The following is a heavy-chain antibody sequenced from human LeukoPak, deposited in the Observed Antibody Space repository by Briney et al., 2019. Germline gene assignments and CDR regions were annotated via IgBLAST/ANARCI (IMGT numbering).Heavy chain of an antibody. J-gene: IGHJ6*02. CDR3: ARGSLWFGQLSVQGMDV. CDR2: ISYDGSNK. CDR1: GFTFSSYA. V-gene: IGHV3-30-3*01. Sequence: AGGSLRLSCAASGFTFSSYAMHWVRQAPGKGLEWVAVISYDGSNKYYADSVKGRFSISRDNSKNPLYLQMNSLRDEDTAVYYCARGSLWFGQLSVQGMDVWGQGTTVTVSS. D-gene: IGHD3-10*01.